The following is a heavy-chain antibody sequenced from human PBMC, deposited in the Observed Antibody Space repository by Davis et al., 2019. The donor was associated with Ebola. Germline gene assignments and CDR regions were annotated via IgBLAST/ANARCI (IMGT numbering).Heavy chain of an antibody. D-gene: IGHD3-9*01. V-gene: IGHV4-34*01. CDR3: ARDRRDYDILTGYYYYGMDV. CDR2: INHSGST. Sequence: MPGGSLRLSCAVYGGSFSGYYWSWIRQPPGKGLEWIGEINHSGSTNYNPSLKSRVTISVDKSKNQFSLKLSSVTAADTAVYYCARDRRDYDILTGYYYYGMDVWGQGTTVTVSS. J-gene: IGHJ6*02. CDR1: GGSFSGYY.